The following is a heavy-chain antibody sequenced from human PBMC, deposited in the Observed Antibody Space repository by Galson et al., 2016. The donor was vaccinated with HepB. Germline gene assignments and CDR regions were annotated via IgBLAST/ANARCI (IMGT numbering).Heavy chain of an antibody. CDR1: GGSISSGSYY. V-gene: IGHV4-31*03. J-gene: IGHJ5*02. CDR3: AREGGGCRGGSCYSNWFDP. Sequence: TLSLTCTVSGGSISSGSYYWSWIRQHPGKGLEWIGNIYYSGITYYNPSLKSRITISIDTSKNQFSLKLSSVTAADTAVYYCAREGGGCRGGSCYSNWFDPWGQGTLVTVSS. D-gene: IGHD2-15*01. CDR2: IYYSGIT.